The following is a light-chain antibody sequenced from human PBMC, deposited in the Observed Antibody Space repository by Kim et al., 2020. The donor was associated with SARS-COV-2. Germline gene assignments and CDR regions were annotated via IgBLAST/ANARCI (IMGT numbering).Light chain of an antibody. CDR3: LLYYDSYRV. CDR1: IGAMSWGQR. J-gene: IGLJ2*01. V-gene: IGLV7-46*01. Sequence: PGRRVTLTGGSSIGAMSWGQRPHWFQQKPGQAPRTLIYDSSNKHAWTPARLAGALLGGNAALTLSGALPEDEAGYCGLLYYDSYRVLGGGTQLTVL. CDR2: DSS.